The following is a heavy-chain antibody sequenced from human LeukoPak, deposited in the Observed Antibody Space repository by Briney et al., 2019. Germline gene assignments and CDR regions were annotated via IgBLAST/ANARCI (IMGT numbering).Heavy chain of an antibody. CDR1: GGSISSYY. CDR3: ARGADTTEELHYYMGV. CDR2: IYYSGST. V-gene: IGHV4-59*01. Sequence: PSETLSLTCTVSGGSISSYYWSWIRQPPGKGLEWIGYIYYSGSTNYNPSLKSRVTISVDTSKNQFSLKLSSVTAADTAVYYCARGADTTEELHYYMGVWGKGTTVTVSS. D-gene: IGHD1-1*01. J-gene: IGHJ6*03.